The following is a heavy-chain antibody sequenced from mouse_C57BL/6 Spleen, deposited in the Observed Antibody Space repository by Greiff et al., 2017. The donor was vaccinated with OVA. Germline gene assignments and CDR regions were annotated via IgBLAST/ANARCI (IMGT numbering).Heavy chain of an antibody. CDR2: IRSKSNNYAT. Sequence: EVQLVESGGGLVQPKGSLKLSCAASGFSFNTYAMNWVRQAPGKGLEWVARIRSKSNNYATYYADSVKDRFTISRDDSESMLYLQMNNLKTEDTAMYYCVRQGRMVTTSTYFDYWGQGTTLTVSS. D-gene: IGHD2-2*01. CDR3: VRQGRMVTTSTYFDY. V-gene: IGHV10-1*01. CDR1: GFSFNTYA. J-gene: IGHJ2*01.